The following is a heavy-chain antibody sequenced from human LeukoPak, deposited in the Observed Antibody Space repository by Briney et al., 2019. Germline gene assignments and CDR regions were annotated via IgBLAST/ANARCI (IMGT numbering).Heavy chain of an antibody. D-gene: IGHD6-19*01. J-gene: IGHJ4*02. CDR2: INPNSGGT. CDR1: GYTFTGYY. V-gene: IGHV1-2*02. Sequence: ASVKVSCKASGYTFTGYYMHWVRQAPGQGLEWMGWINPNSGGTNYAQKFQGRVTMTRDTSISTAYMELSRLRSDDTAVYYCARDLRNGGWYEMPDYWGQGTLVTVSS. CDR3: ARDLRNGGWYEMPDY.